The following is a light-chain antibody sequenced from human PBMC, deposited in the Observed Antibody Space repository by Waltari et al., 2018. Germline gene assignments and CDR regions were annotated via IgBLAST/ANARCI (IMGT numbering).Light chain of an antibody. Sequence: EVVLTQSPGTLSLSPGERATLSCRARQSISKYLFWYQQRPGQAPRLLIYAAFTRDPGIPDRFSGSGFGTDFSLTISRLEPEDFAVYYCQNHERLPATFGQGTRVEIK. CDR1: QSISKY. V-gene: IGKV3-20*01. J-gene: IGKJ1*01. CDR2: AAF. CDR3: QNHERLPAT.